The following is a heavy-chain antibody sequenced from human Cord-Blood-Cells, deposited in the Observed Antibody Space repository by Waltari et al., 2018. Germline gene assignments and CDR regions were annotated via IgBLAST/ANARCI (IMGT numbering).Heavy chain of an antibody. V-gene: IGHV4-31*03. CDR1: GGSISSGGYY. CDR2: IYYSGST. CDR3: ARGDYYGSGSYYKFVY. D-gene: IGHD3-10*01. J-gene: IGHJ4*02. Sequence: QVQLQESGPGLVKPSQTLSLTCTVSGGSISSGGYYLIWIRQHPGKGLEWIGYIYYSGSTYYNPSLKSRVTISVDTSKNQFSLKLSSVTAADTAVYYCARGDYYGSGSYYKFVYWGQGTLVTVSS.